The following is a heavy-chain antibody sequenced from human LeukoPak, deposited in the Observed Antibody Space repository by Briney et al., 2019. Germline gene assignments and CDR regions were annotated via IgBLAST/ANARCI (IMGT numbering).Heavy chain of an antibody. CDR2: IYYSGST. D-gene: IGHD2-2*01. V-gene: IGHV4-59*01. J-gene: IGHJ4*02. CDR1: GGSISSYY. Sequence: SETLSVTCTVSGGSISSYYWIWIRQPPGKGLEWIGYIYYSGSTSYNPSLKGRVTISVDTSKNQFSLNLSSVTAADTAVYYCARWADCSNISCRKGFDYWGQGTLVTVSS. CDR3: ARWADCSNISCRKGFDY.